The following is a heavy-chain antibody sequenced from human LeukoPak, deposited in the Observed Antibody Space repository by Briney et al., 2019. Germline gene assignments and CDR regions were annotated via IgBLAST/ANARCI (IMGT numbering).Heavy chain of an antibody. D-gene: IGHD2-2*01. Sequence: PGGSLRLSCAASGITFSDYDMSWIRQAPGKGLEWVSDISSSGNTNYYADSVKGRFTISRDNAKNSLYLQMNSLRAEDTAVYYCARMGYCSSTSCPPLTRMDVWGQGTTVTVSS. CDR3: ARMGYCSSTSCPPLTRMDV. J-gene: IGHJ6*02. CDR1: GITFSDYD. V-gene: IGHV3-11*04. CDR2: ISSSGNTN.